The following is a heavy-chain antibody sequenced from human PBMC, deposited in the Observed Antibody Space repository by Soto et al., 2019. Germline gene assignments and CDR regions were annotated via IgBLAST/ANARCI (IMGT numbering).Heavy chain of an antibody. V-gene: IGHV4-59*01. J-gene: IGHJ5*02. Sequence: QVQLQESGPGLVRPSETLSLTCTVSGAFLNNFFWSWVRQTPGKGLAWIGYVCQGGAAAYLPGGETTGYSPSLETRAIVSLALPQNQFSVRLASVPAADTAVYYCARDQGGITVSSKTWGEWFDPWGQGTLVTVSS. D-gene: IGHD3-16*01. CDR3: ARDQGGITVSSKTWGEWFDP. CDR2: VCQGGAAAYLPGGETT. CDR1: GAFLNNFF.